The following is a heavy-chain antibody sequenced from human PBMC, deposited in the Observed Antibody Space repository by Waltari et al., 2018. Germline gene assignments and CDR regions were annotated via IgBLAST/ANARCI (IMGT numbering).Heavy chain of an antibody. CDR1: GGTFSSYA. V-gene: IGHV1-69*01. D-gene: IGHD3-3*01. J-gene: IGHJ6*02. CDR2: IIPIFGTA. Sequence: QVQLVQSGAEVKKPGSSVKVSCKASGGTFSSYAISWVRRAPGPGLDWMGGIIPIFGTANYAQKFQGRVTITADESTSTAYMELSSLRSEDTAVYYCASVGDYDFWSGYYKNGMDVWGQGTTVTVSS. CDR3: ASVGDYDFWSGYYKNGMDV.